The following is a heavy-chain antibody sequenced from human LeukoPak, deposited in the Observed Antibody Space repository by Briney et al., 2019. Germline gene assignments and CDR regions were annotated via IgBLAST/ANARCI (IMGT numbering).Heavy chain of an antibody. CDR2: IIHSGGT. Sequence: SETLSLTCAVYGGSFSGYYWSWIRQPPGKGLDWIGEIIHSGGTNYNPSLKSRVSMSLDKSKNHLSLKLTSVTAADTAVYYCSRESGAFSPFGYWGQGTLVTVSS. D-gene: IGHD1-26*01. J-gene: IGHJ4*02. V-gene: IGHV4-34*12. CDR1: GGSFSGYY. CDR3: SRESGAFSPFGY.